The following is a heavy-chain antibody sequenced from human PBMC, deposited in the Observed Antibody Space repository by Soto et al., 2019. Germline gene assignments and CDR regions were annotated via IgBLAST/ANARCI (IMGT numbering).Heavy chain of an antibody. CDR3: ASGGGIFDY. D-gene: IGHD3-10*01. J-gene: IGHJ4*02. CDR2: IFPGDSDV. CDR1: GNTFNNNW. V-gene: IGHV5-51*01. Sequence: PGESLKISCQGSGNTFNNNWIAWVRQMPGKGLEWMGIIFPGDSDVKYSPSFQGQVTISVDKSIRTAYLQWSSLKASDTAMYYCASGGGIFDYWGQGTLVTVSS.